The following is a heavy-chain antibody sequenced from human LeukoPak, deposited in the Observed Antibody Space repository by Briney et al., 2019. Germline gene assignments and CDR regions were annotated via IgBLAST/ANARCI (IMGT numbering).Heavy chain of an antibody. CDR1: GYTFTSYD. J-gene: IGHJ3*02. D-gene: IGHD3-16*01. CDR3: ATTFIQEIMDALDI. V-gene: IGHV1-8*01. CDR2: MNPNSGNT. Sequence: ASVKVSCKASGYTFTSYDIHWVRPATGQGLEWMGWMNPNSGNTGYAQKFQGRVTMTRNTPISTAYMELSSLRSEDTAVYYCATTFIQEIMDALDIWGQGTMVTVSS.